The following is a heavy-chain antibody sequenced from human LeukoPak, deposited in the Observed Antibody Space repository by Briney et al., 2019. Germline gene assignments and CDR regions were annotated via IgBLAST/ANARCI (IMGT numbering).Heavy chain of an antibody. CDR2: IWYDGSNK. Sequence: GRSLRLSCAASGFTFRSYGMHWVRQAPGKGLEWVAVIWYDGSNKYYADSVKGRFTISRDNSKNTLYLQMDSLRAEDTAVYYCARDPGVRWLVGFDYWGQGTLVTVSS. V-gene: IGHV3-33*01. D-gene: IGHD6-19*01. J-gene: IGHJ4*02. CDR3: ARDPGVRWLVGFDY. CDR1: GFTFRSYG.